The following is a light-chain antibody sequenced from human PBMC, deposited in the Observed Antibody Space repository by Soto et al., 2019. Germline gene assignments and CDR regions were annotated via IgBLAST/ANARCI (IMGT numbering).Light chain of an antibody. V-gene: IGLV1-40*01. Sequence: QSVLTQPPSVSGAPGQRVTISCTGSSSNIGAGYDVHWYQQLPGMAPKLLIYTNNLRPSGIPDRFSGSKSGTTGSLAITGRQAGDEADYYCLSYDSRLSGWVFGGGTQLTVL. CDR1: SSNIGAGYD. CDR3: LSYDSRLSGWV. J-gene: IGLJ3*02. CDR2: TNN.